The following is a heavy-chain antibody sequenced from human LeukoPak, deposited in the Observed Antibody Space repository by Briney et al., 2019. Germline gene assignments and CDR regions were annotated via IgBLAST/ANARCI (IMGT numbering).Heavy chain of an antibody. CDR1: GGTFSSYA. Sequence: SVKVSCKASGGTFSSYAISWVRQAPGQGLEWMGGIIPIFGTANYAQKFQGRATITADESTSTAYMELSSLRSEDTAVYYCAREQCSSSWYSCAFDIWGQGTMVTVSS. V-gene: IGHV1-69*13. D-gene: IGHD6-13*01. CDR2: IIPIFGTA. J-gene: IGHJ3*02. CDR3: AREQCSSSWYSCAFDI.